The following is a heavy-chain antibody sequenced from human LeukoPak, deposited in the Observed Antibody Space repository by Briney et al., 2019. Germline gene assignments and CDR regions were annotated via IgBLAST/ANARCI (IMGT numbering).Heavy chain of an antibody. J-gene: IGHJ6*03. CDR3: ARDLGVVAAAYYYYYMDV. CDR1: GGTFSSYA. Sequence: SVKVSCKASGGTFSSYAISRVRQAPGQGLEWMGRIIPIFGTANYAQKFQGRVTITTDESTSTAYMELSSLRSEDTAVYYCARDLGVVAAAYYYYYMDVWGKGTTVTVSS. V-gene: IGHV1-69*05. CDR2: IIPIFGTA. D-gene: IGHD2-15*01.